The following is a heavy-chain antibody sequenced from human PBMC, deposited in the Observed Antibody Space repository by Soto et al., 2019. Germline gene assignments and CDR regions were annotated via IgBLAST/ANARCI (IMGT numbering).Heavy chain of an antibody. Sequence: PSETLSLSCTVSGGSISSYYWSWIRQPPGKGLEWIGYIYYSGSTNYNPSLKSRVTISVDTSKNQFSLKLSSVTAADTAVYYCARGEGIAVAGYYYGMDVWGQGTTVTVSS. V-gene: IGHV4-59*01. CDR3: ARGEGIAVAGYYYGMDV. J-gene: IGHJ6*02. D-gene: IGHD6-19*01. CDR1: GGSISSYY. CDR2: IYYSGST.